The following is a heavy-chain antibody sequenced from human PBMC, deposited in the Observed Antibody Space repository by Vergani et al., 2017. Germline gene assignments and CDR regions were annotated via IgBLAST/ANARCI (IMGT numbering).Heavy chain of an antibody. D-gene: IGHD4-11*01. CDR2: ISYDGSNK. Sequence: VQLVESGGGVVQPGGSLRLSCAASGFTFSSYGMHWVRPAPGRGLEWVAVISYDGSNKYYADSVKGRFTISRDNSKNTLYLQMNSLRAEDTAVYYCARDLYRAYYYGMDVWGQGTTVTVSS. CDR3: ARDLYRAYYYGMDV. CDR1: GFTFSSYG. J-gene: IGHJ6*02. V-gene: IGHV3-30*03.